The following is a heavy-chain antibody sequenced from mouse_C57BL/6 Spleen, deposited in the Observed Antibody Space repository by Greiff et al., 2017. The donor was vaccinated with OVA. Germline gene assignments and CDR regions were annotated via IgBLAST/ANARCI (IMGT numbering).Heavy chain of an antibody. CDR1: GYTFTSYW. D-gene: IGHD1-1*02. CDR3: AREGSYGYAMDY. J-gene: IGHJ4*01. Sequence: QVQLQQPGAELVKPGASVKMSCKASGYTFTSYWITWVKQRPGPGLEWIGDIYHGSGSTNYNEKFKSKATLTVDTSSSTAYMQLSSLTSEDSAVYYCAREGSYGYAMDYWGQGTSVTVSS. CDR2: IYHGSGST. V-gene: IGHV1-55*01.